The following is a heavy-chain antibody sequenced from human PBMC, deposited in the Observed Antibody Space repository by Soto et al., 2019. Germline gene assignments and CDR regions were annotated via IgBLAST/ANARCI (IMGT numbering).Heavy chain of an antibody. CDR1: GFIFGIYT. CDR3: ATARAQWLEGSRADY. D-gene: IGHD6-19*01. CDR2: ISNSGTYV. Sequence: EEHLVESGGGLVKPGGSLRLSCAASGFIFGIYTVNWVRQAPGKGLEWVSSISNSGTYVTYADTVKGRFTISRDNDKNCLFLQMNSLRADDTAVYYCATARAQWLEGSRADYWGQGTLVTVSS. V-gene: IGHV3-21*06. J-gene: IGHJ4*02.